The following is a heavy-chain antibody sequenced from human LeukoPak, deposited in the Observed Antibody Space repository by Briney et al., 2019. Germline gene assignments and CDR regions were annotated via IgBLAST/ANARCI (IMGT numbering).Heavy chain of an antibody. CDR1: GFTFSSYG. J-gene: IGHJ4*02. D-gene: IGHD1-26*01. CDR2: IWYDGSNK. V-gene: IGHV3-33*01. CDR3: ARGGYSGSYLFDY. Sequence: PGRSLILSCAASGFTFSSYGMHWVRQAPGKGLEWVAVIWYDGSNKYYADSVKGRFTISRDNSKNTLYLQMNSLRAEDTAVYYCARGGYSGSYLFDYWGQGTLVTVSS.